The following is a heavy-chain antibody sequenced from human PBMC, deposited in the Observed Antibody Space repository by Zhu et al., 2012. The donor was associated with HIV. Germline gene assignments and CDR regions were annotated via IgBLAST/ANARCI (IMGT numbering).Heavy chain of an antibody. Sequence: QVQLQQWGAGLLKPSETLSLTCAVYGGSFSGYYWSWIRQPPGKGLEWIGEINHSGSTNYNPSLKSRVTISVDTSKNQFSLKLSSVTAADTAVYYCARGPQRDAFDIWGQGTMVTVSS. D-gene: IGHD2-2*01. CDR2: INHSGST. CDR1: GGSFSGYY. CDR3: ARGPQRDAFDI. V-gene: IGHV4-34*01. J-gene: IGHJ3*02.